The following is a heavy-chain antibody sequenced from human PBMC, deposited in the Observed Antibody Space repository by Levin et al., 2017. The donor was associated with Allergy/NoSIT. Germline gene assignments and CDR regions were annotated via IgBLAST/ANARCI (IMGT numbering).Heavy chain of an antibody. CDR1: GGLFISNS. CDR3: ARVSGPYDPSGSFDY. V-gene: IGHV1-69*01. J-gene: IGHJ4*02. D-gene: IGHD3-22*01. CDR2: IVPYFATP. Sequence: GGSLRLSCKASGGLFISNSISWLRQAPGQRLEWMGGIVPYFATPDYAQKFQDRLTVTADESTRAGYMELSSLRPEDTAVYYCARVSGPYDPSGSFDYWGQGTLVTVSS.